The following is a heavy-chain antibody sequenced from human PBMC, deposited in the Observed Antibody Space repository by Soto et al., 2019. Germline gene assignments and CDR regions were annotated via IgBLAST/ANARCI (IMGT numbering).Heavy chain of an antibody. V-gene: IGHV4-59*01. CDR3: ARDHPPGHSYGPDALDI. D-gene: IGHD5-18*01. J-gene: IGHJ3*02. CDR2: IYYSGGA. CDR1: GASIRTYY. Sequence: SETLSLTCTVSGASIRTYYWSWLRQAPGKGLEWIGYIYYSGGANYNPSLSSRVTISIDTSRNQLSLKLNAVTAADTAVYYCARDHPPGHSYGPDALDIWGRGTMVTVSS.